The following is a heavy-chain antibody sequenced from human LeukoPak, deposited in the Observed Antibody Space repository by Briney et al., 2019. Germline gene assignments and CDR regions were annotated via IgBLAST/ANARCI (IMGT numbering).Heavy chain of an antibody. Sequence: GGSLRLSCTVSGFPVSINSMSWVRQAPGKGLEWVSFIYSGGNTHYSDSVKGRFTISRDSSKNTLYLQMNSLRAEDTAVYYCARRAGEYSHPYDYWGQGTLVTVSS. D-gene: IGHD4-17*01. CDR2: IYSGGNT. CDR1: GFPVSINS. J-gene: IGHJ4*02. CDR3: ARRAGEYSHPYDY. V-gene: IGHV3-53*01.